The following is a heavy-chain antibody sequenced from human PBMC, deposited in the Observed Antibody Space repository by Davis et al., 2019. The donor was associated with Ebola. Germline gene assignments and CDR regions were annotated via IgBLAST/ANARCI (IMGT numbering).Heavy chain of an antibody. J-gene: IGHJ4*02. CDR3: ARDLVKGYSSSWDGTDY. CDR1: GFTFSSYSM. D-gene: IGHD6-13*01. V-gene: IGHV4/OR15-8*01. Sequence: ESLKISCAASGFTFSSYSMNWVRQAPGKGLEWIGEIYHSGSTDYNPSLKSRVTISVDKSKNQFSLKLSSVTAADTAVYYCARDLVKGYSSSWDGTDYWGQGTLVTVSS. CDR2: IYHSGST.